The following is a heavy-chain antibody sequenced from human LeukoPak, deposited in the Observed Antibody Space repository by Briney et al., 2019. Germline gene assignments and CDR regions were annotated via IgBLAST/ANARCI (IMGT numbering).Heavy chain of an antibody. CDR1: GYSFTSYW. Sequence: ESLKISCKASGYSFTSYWIAWVRQMPGKGLECMGIIYPGGSYTRYSLTFQGQVTISPHKAISTAYLQWRSLKASDTAMYFCARQEMSRGYCSSTSCRAPFDYWGQGTLVTVSS. CDR3: ARQEMSRGYCSSTSCRAPFDY. CDR2: IYPGGSYT. V-gene: IGHV5-51*01. D-gene: IGHD2-2*01. J-gene: IGHJ4*02.